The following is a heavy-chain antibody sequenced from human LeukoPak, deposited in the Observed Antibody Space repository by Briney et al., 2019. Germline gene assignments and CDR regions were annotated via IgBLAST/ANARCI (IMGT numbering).Heavy chain of an antibody. Sequence: ASVKVSCKASGCTFTGYYMHGVRQAPGQGLEWMGWINPNSGGTNYAQKFQGRVTMTRDTSISTAYMELSRLRSDDTAVYYCARSLRYFDWLLVQPHDYWGQGTLVTVSS. CDR1: GCTFTGYY. D-gene: IGHD3-9*01. CDR3: ARSLRYFDWLLVQPHDY. J-gene: IGHJ4*02. V-gene: IGHV1-2*02. CDR2: INPNSGGT.